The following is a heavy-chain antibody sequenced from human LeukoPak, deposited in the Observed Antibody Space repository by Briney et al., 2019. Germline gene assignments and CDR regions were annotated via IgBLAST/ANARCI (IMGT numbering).Heavy chain of an antibody. V-gene: IGHV3-23*01. CDR1: GFTFRSYA. CDR2: ISCSGGST. J-gene: IGHJ4*02. CDR3: AKDSFAAGAFDY. D-gene: IGHD6-25*01. Sequence: GGSLRLSCAASGFTFRSYAMSWVRQAPGKGLEWVSAISCSGGSTYYADSVKGRFTISRDNSKNTLYLQMNSLRAEDTAVYYCAKDSFAAGAFDYWGEGTLVTVPS.